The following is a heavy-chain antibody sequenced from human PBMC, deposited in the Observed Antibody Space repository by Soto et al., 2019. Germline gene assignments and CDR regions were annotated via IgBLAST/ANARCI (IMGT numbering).Heavy chain of an antibody. D-gene: IGHD3-16*01. CDR1: GASISKSNW. CDR2: IFHSGST. CDR3: ARVGLIYYFDY. V-gene: IGHV4-4*02. Sequence: QVQLQESGPGLVKPSGTLSLTCAVSGASISKSNWWSWVRQPPGKGLEWIGEIFHSGSTNYNPSLKRRVTISVDNSEIPFSLSLKSVTAADTAVYYCARVGLIYYFDYWGQGNLVTVSS. J-gene: IGHJ4*02.